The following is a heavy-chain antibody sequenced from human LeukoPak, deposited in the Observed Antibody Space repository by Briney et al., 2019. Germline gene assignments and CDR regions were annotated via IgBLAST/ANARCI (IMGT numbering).Heavy chain of an antibody. CDR2: IYPGDTDT. Sequence: PGESLKISCKGSGYSFTSYWIGWVRQMPGKGLEWMAIIYPGDTDTRYSPSFQGQVTISAAKSITTAYLQWSSLKASDTAMYYCARHGVRAFRYYGMDVWGQGTTVTVSS. CDR1: GYSFTSYW. V-gene: IGHV5-51*01. J-gene: IGHJ6*02. D-gene: IGHD1-26*01. CDR3: ARHGVRAFRYYGMDV.